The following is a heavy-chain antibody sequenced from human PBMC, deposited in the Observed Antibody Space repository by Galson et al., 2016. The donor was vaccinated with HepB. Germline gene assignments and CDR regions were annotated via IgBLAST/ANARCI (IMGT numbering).Heavy chain of an antibody. CDR1: GLTFRSYA. J-gene: IGHJ3*01. V-gene: IGHV3-23*01. CDR2: SASGDIT. D-gene: IGHD3-22*01. Sequence: SLRLSCAASGLTFRSYAFSWLRQAPGKGLEWVSVSASGDITYYAHSVKGRFTISRDNSKNTLHLQMNSLRVEDTAVYYCAKGGRDTSGYENWGQGTVVTVSS. CDR3: AKGGRDTSGYEN.